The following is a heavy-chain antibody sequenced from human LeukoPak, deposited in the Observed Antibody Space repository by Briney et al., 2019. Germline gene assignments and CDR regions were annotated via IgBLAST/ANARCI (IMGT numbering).Heavy chain of an antibody. CDR1: GYTFTGYG. Sequence: ASVKVSCKASGYTFTGYGISWVRQAPGQGLEWMGWINPNSGGTNYAQKFQGRVTMTRDTSIGTAYMGLSRLRSDDTAVYYCARLKQTAEIYWYFDLWGRGTPVTVSS. CDR3: ARLKQTAEIYWYFDL. J-gene: IGHJ2*01. V-gene: IGHV1-2*02. CDR2: INPNSGGT. D-gene: IGHD6-13*01.